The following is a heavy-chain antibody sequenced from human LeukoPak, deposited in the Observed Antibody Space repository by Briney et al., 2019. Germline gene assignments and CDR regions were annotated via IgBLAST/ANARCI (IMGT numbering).Heavy chain of an antibody. CDR3: ARGGGGGYCSGGSCYGVYYFDY. J-gene: IGHJ4*02. D-gene: IGHD2-15*01. V-gene: IGHV3-21*01. CDR1: GFTFSSYS. CDR2: ISSSSSSYI. Sequence: GGSLRLSCAASGFTFSSYSMNWVRQAPGKGLEWVSSISSSSSSYIYYADSVKGRFTISRDNAKNSLYLQMNSLRAEDTAVYYCARGGGGGYCSGGSCYGVYYFDYWGQGTLVTVSS.